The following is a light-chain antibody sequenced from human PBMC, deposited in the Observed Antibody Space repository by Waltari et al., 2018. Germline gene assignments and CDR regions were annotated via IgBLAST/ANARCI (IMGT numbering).Light chain of an antibody. J-gene: IGLJ2*01. Sequence: QSVLTQPPYLSGAPGPRVPMSCTGSSSNIRAGFELTHYQHLPGTAPTPPIFGNNNRPSGVPDRFSASKSGASASLAITGLQSEDEAVYYCQSYDSRLSVVVFGGGTKLTVL. CDR1: SSNIRAGFE. CDR2: GNN. V-gene: IGLV1-40*01. CDR3: QSYDSRLSVVV.